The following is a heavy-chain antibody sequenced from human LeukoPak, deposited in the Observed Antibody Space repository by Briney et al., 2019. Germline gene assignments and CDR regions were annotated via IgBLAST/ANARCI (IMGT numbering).Heavy chain of an antibody. V-gene: IGHV4-59*01. J-gene: IGHJ6*02. CDR3: AKGGSTNFYYGDV. CDR1: GGSMTNLY. D-gene: IGHD2/OR15-2a*01. CDR2: IYDSGST. Sequence: SETLSLTCSVSGGSMTNLYWTWIRQPPGKGPEWIGDIYDSGSTRYNTSLESRVTISVDTSKNQFSLKLSSVTAADTAVYYCAKGGSTNFYYGDVWGQGTTVTVSS.